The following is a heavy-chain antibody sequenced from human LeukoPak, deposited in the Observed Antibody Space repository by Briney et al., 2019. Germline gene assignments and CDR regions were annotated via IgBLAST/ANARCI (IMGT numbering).Heavy chain of an antibody. CDR1: GFTVSSNY. V-gene: IGHV3-53*01. J-gene: IGHJ5*02. Sequence: GGSLRLSCAASGFTVSSNYMSWVRQAAGKGLEWVSVIYSGGSTYYADSVKGRFTISRDNSKNTLSLQMNSLGAEDTALYYCAKDLGESWFDPWGQGPLVTVSS. CDR2: IYSGGST. CDR3: AKDLGESWFDP.